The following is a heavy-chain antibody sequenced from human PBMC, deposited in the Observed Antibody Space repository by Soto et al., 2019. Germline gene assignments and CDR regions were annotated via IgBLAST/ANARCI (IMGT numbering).Heavy chain of an antibody. CDR1: GYTFTSDG. V-gene: IGHV1-18*01. D-gene: IGHD6-6*01. CDR3: AGDRSNSYY. Sequence: QVQLGQYGAEVKNPGASVKVSCKASGYTFTSDGISWVRQAPGQGLEWMGWIRPDSGNTDYAQQFQGRVTMTTDTSTSTAYMELKSLSSDDTAVYYCAGDRSNSYYSGQGTLVTVSS. CDR2: IRPDSGNT. J-gene: IGHJ4*02.